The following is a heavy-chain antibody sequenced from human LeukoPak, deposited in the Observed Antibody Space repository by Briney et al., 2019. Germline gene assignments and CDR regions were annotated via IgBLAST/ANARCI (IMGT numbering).Heavy chain of an antibody. Sequence: ASVKVSCKASGGTFSSYTMSWVRQAPGQGPEWMGRIIPILAITNYAQKFQGRVTITADKSTSTAYMELSSLRSEDTAVYYCAREGNSAFDYWGQGTLVTVSS. CDR2: IIPILAIT. CDR1: GGTFSSYT. D-gene: IGHD1-1*01. J-gene: IGHJ4*02. CDR3: AREGNSAFDY. V-gene: IGHV1-69*04.